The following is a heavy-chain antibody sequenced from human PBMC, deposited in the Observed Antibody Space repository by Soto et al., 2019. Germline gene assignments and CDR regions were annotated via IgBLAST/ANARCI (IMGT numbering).Heavy chain of an antibody. CDR1: GYSFTSYW. Sequence: PGESLKISCKGSGYSFTSYWIGWVRQMPGKGLEWMGIIYPGDSDTRYSPSFQGQVTISADKSISTAYLQWSSLKASDTAMYYCARTQVNYDSSGYSAPFDYWGQGTLVTVSS. CDR3: ARTQVNYDSSGYSAPFDY. V-gene: IGHV5-51*01. D-gene: IGHD3-22*01. CDR2: IYPGDSDT. J-gene: IGHJ4*02.